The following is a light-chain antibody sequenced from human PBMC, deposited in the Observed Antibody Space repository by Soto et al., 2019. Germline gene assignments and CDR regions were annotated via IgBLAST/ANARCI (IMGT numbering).Light chain of an antibody. J-gene: IGKJ2*01. CDR3: QHYNTYWYT. V-gene: IGKV1-5*03. CDR1: QSIASW. CDR2: KAS. Sequence: DIQMTPSPSTLSASVGDRVTITCRASQSIASWLAWYQQKPGKAPKLLIYKASNLESGVPSRFSVSGSGTEFTLTISSLQPDDFATYYCQHYNTYWYTFGQGTKLEIK.